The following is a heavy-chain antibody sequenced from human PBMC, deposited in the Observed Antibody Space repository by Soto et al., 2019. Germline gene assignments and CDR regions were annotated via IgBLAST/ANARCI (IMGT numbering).Heavy chain of an antibody. V-gene: IGHV3-74*01. D-gene: IGHD6-19*01. J-gene: IGHJ4*02. CDR1: GFTFRISW. CDR2: INSDATTK. Sequence: DVQLVESGGGLVQPGGSLRLSCVASGFTFRISWMHWVRQAAGKRLVWVSRINSDATTKNYAEYAKGRFTIARDNAENTLYLQMDSLTAEDTAVYYYARGPTGWYGYDYWGQGTLLTVSS. CDR3: ARGPTGWYGYDY.